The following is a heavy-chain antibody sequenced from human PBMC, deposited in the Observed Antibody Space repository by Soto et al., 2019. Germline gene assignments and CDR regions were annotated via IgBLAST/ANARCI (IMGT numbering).Heavy chain of an antibody. Sequence: QVQLQESGPGLVKPSQTLSLTCTVSGGSISSGDYYWSWIRQPPGKGLEWIGYIYYSGSTYYNPSLESRVTISVDPSKDQFPLKLSSVPAADPAVYYCARTHYDLWSGHFDYWGQGTLVTGSS. V-gene: IGHV4-30-4*01. J-gene: IGHJ4*02. CDR3: ARTHYDLWSGHFDY. CDR1: GGSISSGDYY. CDR2: IYYSGST. D-gene: IGHD3-3*01.